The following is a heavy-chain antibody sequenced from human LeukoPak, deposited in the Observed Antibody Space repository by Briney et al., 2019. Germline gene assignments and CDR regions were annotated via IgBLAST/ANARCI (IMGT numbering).Heavy chain of an antibody. CDR2: IYYTGGT. J-gene: IGHJ5*02. V-gene: IGHV4-59*08. CDR3: ARHYGP. Sequence: PSETLSLTCTVSGASISPDYWSWIRQPPGKGLEFIGYIYYTGGTNYNPSLKSRVTISVDTSKNQFSLKLISVTAADTAVYYCARHYGPWGQGTLVTVSS. D-gene: IGHD3-16*01. CDR1: GASISPDY.